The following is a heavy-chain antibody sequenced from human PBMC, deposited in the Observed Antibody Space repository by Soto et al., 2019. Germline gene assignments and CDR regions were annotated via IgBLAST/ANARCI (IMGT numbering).Heavy chain of an antibody. D-gene: IGHD1-26*01. CDR1: GGSISSGGFY. J-gene: IGHJ4*02. V-gene: IGHV4-31*03. Sequence: QVQLQESGPGLVKPSQTLSLTCNVSGGSISSGGFYWSWIRQHPTKGLEWIGYIFHIGTAYYNPSLRSRVSISVDTSKNQFSRKVSSVTAADTAVYYCARDPSVVGDTGGYWGQGTLVTVSS. CDR2: IFHIGTA. CDR3: ARDPSVVGDTGGY.